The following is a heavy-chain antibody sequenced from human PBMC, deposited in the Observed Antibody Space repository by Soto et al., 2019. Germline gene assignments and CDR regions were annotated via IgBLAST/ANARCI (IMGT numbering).Heavy chain of an antibody. D-gene: IGHD3-22*01. CDR1: GYTFNIYA. V-gene: IGHV1-18*01. CDR2: ISAYNGNT. Sequence: SVKVSCTSSGYTFNIYAISWVLQSPGQGLEWMGWISAYNGNTNYAQKLQGRVTMTTDTSTSTAYMELRSLRSDDTAVYYCARVLPRITMIVVRSDAFDIWGQGTMVTVSS. J-gene: IGHJ3*02. CDR3: ARVLPRITMIVVRSDAFDI.